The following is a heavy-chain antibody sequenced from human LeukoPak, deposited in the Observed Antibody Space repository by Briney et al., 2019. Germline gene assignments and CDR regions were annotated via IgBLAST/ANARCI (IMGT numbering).Heavy chain of an antibody. V-gene: IGHV3-30*02. J-gene: IGHJ4*02. Sequence: GGSLRLSCAASGFTFSSYGMHWVRQAPGKGLEWVAFIRYDGSNKYYADSVKGRFTISRDNSKNTLYLQMNSLRAEDTAVYYCAVDRRQGPTVSTFSPFDYWGQGTLVTVSS. CDR2: IRYDGSNK. D-gene: IGHD3-16*01. CDR1: GFTFSSYG. CDR3: AVDRRQGPTVSTFSPFDY.